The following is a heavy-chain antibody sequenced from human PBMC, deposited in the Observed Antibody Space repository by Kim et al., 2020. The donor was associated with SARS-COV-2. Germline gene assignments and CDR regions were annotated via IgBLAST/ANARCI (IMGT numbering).Heavy chain of an antibody. J-gene: IGHJ5*02. V-gene: IGHV1-3*01. CDR1: GYTFSSYA. Sequence: ASVKVSCKASGYTFSSYAMHWVRQAPGQSLEWMGWINAGKGNTKYSQRFQGRVTITRDTSAGIVYMELSSLTSEDTAVYYCARDRSQYFDLISEKNWFDPWGQGTLVTVSS. CDR2: INAGKGNT. CDR3: ARDRSQYFDLISEKNWFDP. D-gene: IGHD3-9*01.